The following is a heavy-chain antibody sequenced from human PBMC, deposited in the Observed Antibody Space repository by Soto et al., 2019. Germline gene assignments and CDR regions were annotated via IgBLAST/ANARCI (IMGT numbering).Heavy chain of an antibody. CDR2: INQDGSER. Sequence: EVQLVESGGGLVQPGGSLRLSCAASEFTFSKYWMTWVRHPRGKGLEWVANINQDGSERYYVDSVRGRVTISRDNAKNSLYLQMNSLRAEDTAVYYCGCGGNYFVYWGPGTLVTVSP. J-gene: IGHJ4*02. V-gene: IGHV3-7*01. D-gene: IGHD3-16*01. CDR3: GCGGNYFVY. CDR1: EFTFSKYW.